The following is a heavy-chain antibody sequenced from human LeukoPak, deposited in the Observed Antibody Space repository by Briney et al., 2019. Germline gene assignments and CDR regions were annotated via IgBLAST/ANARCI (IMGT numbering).Heavy chain of an antibody. CDR2: ISSSGSTI. J-gene: IGHJ4*02. CDR3: ARDPSIYGDYLTSGYDY. V-gene: IGHV3-11*04. CDR1: GFTFSDYY. Sequence: PGGSLRLSCAASGFTFSDYYMRWIRQAPGKGLEWVSYISSSGSTIYYADSVKGRFTISRDNAKNSLYLQMNSLRAEDTAVYYCARDPSIYGDYLTSGYDYWGQGALVTVSS. D-gene: IGHD4-17*01.